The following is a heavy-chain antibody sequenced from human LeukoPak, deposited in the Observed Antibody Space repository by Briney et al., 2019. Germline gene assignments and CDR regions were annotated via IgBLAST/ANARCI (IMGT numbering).Heavy chain of an antibody. CDR1: GGSIGSGFYY. V-gene: IGHV4-31*03. CDR2: IHHSGTA. CDR3: ARYCSSTKCPFDY. Sequence: PSETLSLTCTVSGGSIGSGFYYWSWIRQHPGKGLEWVGYIHHSGTAFYNPSLQSRATISMDTSKNEFSLRLTVVTDADTAVYYCARYCSSTKCPFDYWGQGILVTVSS. J-gene: IGHJ4*02. D-gene: IGHD2-2*01.